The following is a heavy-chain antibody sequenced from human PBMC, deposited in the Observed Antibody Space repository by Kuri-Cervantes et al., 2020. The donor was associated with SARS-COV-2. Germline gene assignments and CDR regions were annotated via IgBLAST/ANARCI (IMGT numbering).Heavy chain of an antibody. D-gene: IGHD3-9*01. Sequence: ETLSLTCTVSGGSISSYYWSWIRQPPGKGLEWIGYIYYSGSTNYNPSLKSRVTISVDTSKNQFSLKLSSVTAADTAVYYCARGGFLTGYRGTRGAFDIWGQGTMVTVSS. V-gene: IGHV4-59*12. J-gene: IGHJ3*02. CDR3: ARGGFLTGYRGTRGAFDI. CDR2: IYYSGST. CDR1: GGSISSYY.